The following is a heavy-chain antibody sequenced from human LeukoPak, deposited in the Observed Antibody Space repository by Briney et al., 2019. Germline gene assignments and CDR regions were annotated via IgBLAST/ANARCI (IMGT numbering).Heavy chain of an antibody. CDR1: GGSISNTNW. D-gene: IGHD2-8*01. J-gene: IGHJ4*02. Sequence: SGTLSLTCGVSGGSISNTNWWSWVRQPPGQGLEWIGEISLTGLTYYNPSLESRVTVSLDKSKNQLSLHLTSVTAADTAVYYCSRENGAFSPFGYWGQGTLVTVLS. CDR3: SRENGAFSPFGY. V-gene: IGHV4-4*02. CDR2: ISLTGLT.